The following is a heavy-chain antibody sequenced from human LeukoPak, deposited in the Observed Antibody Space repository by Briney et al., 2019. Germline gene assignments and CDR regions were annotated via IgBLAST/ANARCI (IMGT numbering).Heavy chain of an antibody. J-gene: IGHJ4*02. V-gene: IGHV4-59*08. CDR1: GGSISSYY. Sequence: SETLSLTCTVSGGSISSYYWSWIRQPPGKGLEWIGYIYYSGSTNYNPSLKSRVTISVDTSKNQFSLKLSSVAAADTAVYYCARHVITMVRGVINSYFDYWGQGTLVTVSS. CDR3: ARHVITMVRGVINSYFDY. D-gene: IGHD3-10*01. CDR2: IYYSGST.